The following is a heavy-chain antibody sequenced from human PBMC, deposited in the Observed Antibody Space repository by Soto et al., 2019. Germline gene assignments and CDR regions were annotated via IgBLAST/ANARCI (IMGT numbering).Heavy chain of an antibody. CDR2: ISGCGGRT. Sequence: EMQLLESGGGLVQPGGSLRLSCVASGFPFSSYAMSWVRQTPGKGLEWVSGISGCGGRTYYADSVKRRFTISRANSTNTLSLQMHILSVEDTAVDFCAKGGYYSLLDIWGQGTVVTVSA. CDR3: AKGGYYSLLDI. J-gene: IGHJ3*02. V-gene: IGHV3-23*01. CDR1: GFPFSSYA. D-gene: IGHD3-16*01.